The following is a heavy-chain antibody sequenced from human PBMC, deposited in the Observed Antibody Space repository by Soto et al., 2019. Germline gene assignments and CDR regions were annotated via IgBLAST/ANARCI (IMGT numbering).Heavy chain of an antibody. CDR2: ISDGGGST. J-gene: IGHJ6*02. CDR1: GFSFSSYA. D-gene: IGHD1-26*01. CDR3: ARVSWREKYGMDV. Sequence: GWSLRLSCAASGFSFSSYAMSWVRQAPGKGLEWVSSISDGGGSTNYADSVRGRFTIARDRSKNTLYLQMNRLRAEDTAVYYCARVSWREKYGMDVWGQGTTVTV. V-gene: IGHV3-23*01.